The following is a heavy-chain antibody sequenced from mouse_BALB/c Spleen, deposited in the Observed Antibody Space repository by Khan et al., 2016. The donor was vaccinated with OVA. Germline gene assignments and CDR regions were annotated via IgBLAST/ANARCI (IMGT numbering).Heavy chain of an antibody. D-gene: IGHD1-1*01. Sequence: EVKLVESGGDLVKPGGSLKLSCAASGFTFSTYGMSWVRQTPDKRLEWVAAISSGGSYTYYPDSVKGRFTISRDNAKNTLYLQMSSLKSEDTAMYYCTRLAYYYNSDGFAYWGQGTLVTVSA. CDR2: ISSGGSYT. CDR3: TRLAYYYNSDGFAY. CDR1: GFTFSTYG. J-gene: IGHJ3*01. V-gene: IGHV5-6*02.